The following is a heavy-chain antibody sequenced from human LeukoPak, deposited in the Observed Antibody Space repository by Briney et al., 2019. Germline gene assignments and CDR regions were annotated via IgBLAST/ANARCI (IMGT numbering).Heavy chain of an antibody. CDR1: GGSFSGYY. J-gene: IGHJ4*02. Sequence: SETLSLTCAVYGGSFSGYYWSWIRQPPGKGLEWIGEINHSGSTNYNPSLKSRVTISVDTSKNQFSLKLSSVTAADTAVYYCATRRAYSGYDYWGQGTLVTVSS. CDR2: INHSGST. V-gene: IGHV4-34*01. CDR3: ATRRAYSGYDY. D-gene: IGHD5-12*01.